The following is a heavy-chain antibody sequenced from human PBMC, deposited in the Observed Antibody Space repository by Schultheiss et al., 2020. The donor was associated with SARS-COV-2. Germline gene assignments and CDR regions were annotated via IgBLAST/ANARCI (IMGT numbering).Heavy chain of an antibody. D-gene: IGHD3-16*01. CDR1: GFTFSSYG. CDR2: ISGSGGST. V-gene: IGHV3-23*01. CDR3: AKFEGDIVQRYYFDY. J-gene: IGHJ4*02. Sequence: GGSLRLSCAASGFTFSSYGMHWVRQAPGKGLEWVSAISGSGGSTYYADSVKGRFTISRDNSKNTLFLQMGSLRAEDTAVYYCAKFEGDIVQRYYFDYWGQGTLVTVSS.